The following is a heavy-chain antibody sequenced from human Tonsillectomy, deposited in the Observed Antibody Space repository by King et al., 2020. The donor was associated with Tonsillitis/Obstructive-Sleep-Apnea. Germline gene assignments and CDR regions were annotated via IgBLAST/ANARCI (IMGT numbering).Heavy chain of an antibody. J-gene: IGHJ3*02. CDR3: ARGLGEVATIRAFDI. V-gene: IGHV4-34*01. CDR1: GGSFSGYY. D-gene: IGHD5-24*01. CDR2: INHSGST. Sequence: VQLQQWGAGLLKPSETLSLTCAVYGGSFSGYYWRWIRQPPGKGLEWIGEINHSGSTNYNPSLKSRLTISVDTSKNQFSLMLNSVTAADTAVYYCARGLGEVATIRAFDIWGQGTMVTVSS.